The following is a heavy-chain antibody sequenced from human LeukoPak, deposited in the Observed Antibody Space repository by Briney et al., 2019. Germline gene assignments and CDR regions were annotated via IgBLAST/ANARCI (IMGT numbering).Heavy chain of an antibody. J-gene: IGHJ4*02. CDR1: GFTFSNYA. D-gene: IGHD6-19*01. CDR2: ISGSGGST. Sequence: GGSLRLSCAASGFTFSNYAMSWVRQAPGKGLEWVSAISGSGGSTYYADSVKGRFTISRDNSKNTLYLQMNSLRAEDTAVYYCAKATGKQWLAYYFDYWGQGTLVTVSS. CDR3: AKATGKQWLAYYFDY. V-gene: IGHV3-23*01.